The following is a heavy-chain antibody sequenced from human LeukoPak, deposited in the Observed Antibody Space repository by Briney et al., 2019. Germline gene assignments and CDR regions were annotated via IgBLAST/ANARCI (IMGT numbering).Heavy chain of an antibody. J-gene: IGHJ5*02. CDR3: ARKLRFWSGYYTYWFDP. D-gene: IGHD3-3*01. V-gene: IGHV4-34*01. CDR2: INHSGST. Sequence: PSETLSLTCAVYGGSFSGYYWSWIRQPPGKGLEWIGEINHSGSTNYNPSLKSRVTISVDTSKNQFSLKLSSVTAADTAVYYCARKLRFWSGYYTYWFDPWGQGTLVTVSS. CDR1: GGSFSGYY.